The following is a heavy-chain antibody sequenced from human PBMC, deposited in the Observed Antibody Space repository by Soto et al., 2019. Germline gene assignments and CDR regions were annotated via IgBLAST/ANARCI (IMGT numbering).Heavy chain of an antibody. V-gene: IGHV1-18*01. D-gene: IGHD2-15*01. CDR3: ARHSLFLLHYYYYGMDV. J-gene: IGHJ6*02. CDR1: GYTFTSYG. CDR2: ISAYNGNT. Sequence: QVQLVQSGAEVKKPGASVKVSCKASGYTFTSYGISWVRQAPGQGLEWMGWISAYNGNTNYAQKLQGRVTMTTDTSTSTAYVELRSLRSDDAAVYYCARHSLFLLHYYYYGMDVWGQGTTVTVSS.